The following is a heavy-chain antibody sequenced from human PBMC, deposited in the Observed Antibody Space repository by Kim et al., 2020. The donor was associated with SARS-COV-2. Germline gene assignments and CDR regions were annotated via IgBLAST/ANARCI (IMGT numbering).Heavy chain of an antibody. V-gene: IGHV3-48*03. CDR3: ARGGNKPPRGGMDV. J-gene: IGHJ6*02. D-gene: IGHD3-10*01. Sequence: GGSLRLFCAASGFTFSSYEMNWVRQAPGKGLEWVSYISSSGSTIYYADSVKGRFTISRDNAKNSLYLQMNSLRAEDTAVYYCARGGNKPPRGGMDVWGQGTTVTVSS. CDR2: ISSSGSTI. CDR1: GFTFSSYE.